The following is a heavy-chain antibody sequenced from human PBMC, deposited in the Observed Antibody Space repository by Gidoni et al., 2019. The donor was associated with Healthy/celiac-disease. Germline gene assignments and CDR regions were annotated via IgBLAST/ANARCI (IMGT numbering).Heavy chain of an antibody. D-gene: IGHD1-26*01. CDR3: ARVYSGSYTRRRHFDY. CDR1: GGSFSGYY. Sequence: QVQLQQWGAGLLKPSETLSLTCAVHGGSFSGYYWSWIRQPPGKGLEWIGEINHSGSTNYNPSLKSLVTISVDTSKNQFSLKLSSVTAANTAVYYCARVYSGSYTRRRHFDYWGQGTLVTVSS. CDR2: INHSGST. V-gene: IGHV4-34*01. J-gene: IGHJ4*02.